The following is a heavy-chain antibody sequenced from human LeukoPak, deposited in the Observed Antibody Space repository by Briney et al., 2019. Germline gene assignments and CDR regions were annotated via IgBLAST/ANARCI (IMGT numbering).Heavy chain of an antibody. CDR3: ARASYYDSSGYAY. D-gene: IGHD3-22*01. CDR2: INPNSGGT. CDR1: GYTFTGYY. Sequence: GASVKVSCKASGYTFTGYYMHWVRQAPGQGLEWMGWINPNSGGTNYAQKFQGRVTMTRDTSISTAYMEPSRLRSDDTAVYYCARASYYDSSGYAYWGQGTLVTVSS. J-gene: IGHJ4*02. V-gene: IGHV1-2*02.